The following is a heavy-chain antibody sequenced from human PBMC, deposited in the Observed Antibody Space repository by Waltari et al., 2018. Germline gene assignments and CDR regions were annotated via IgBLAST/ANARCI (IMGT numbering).Heavy chain of an antibody. J-gene: IGHJ3*02. Sequence: EVQLVESGGGLVRPGGSVRLSCAASGFTFSYYTMNWVRQAPGKGPEWISFITSDGTHTTYADSVRGRFTISRDNAKNSLFLQINSLRADDTAVYYCARDRRPTLILGSGAFDIWGQGIKVNVSS. CDR2: ITSDGTHT. D-gene: IGHD3-22*01. V-gene: IGHV3-21*01. CDR1: GFTFSYYT. CDR3: ARDRRPTLILGSGAFDI.